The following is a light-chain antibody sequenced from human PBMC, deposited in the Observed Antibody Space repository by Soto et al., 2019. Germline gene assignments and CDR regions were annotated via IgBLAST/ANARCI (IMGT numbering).Light chain of an antibody. Sequence: EIVMTQSPATLSVSQRARATLSCRASQSVFSSLAWYQQKPGQAPRLLIYGAATRATGIPARFSGSGSGTEFTLTISSLQSEDFAVYYCQQYRSWPAFGQGTKVDI. V-gene: IGKV3-15*01. J-gene: IGKJ1*01. CDR1: QSVFSS. CDR2: GAA. CDR3: QQYRSWPA.